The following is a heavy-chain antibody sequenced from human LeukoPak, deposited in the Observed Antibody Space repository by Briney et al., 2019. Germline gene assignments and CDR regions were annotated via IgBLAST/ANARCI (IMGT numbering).Heavy chain of an antibody. CDR2: IKKDGSEK. J-gene: IGHJ4*02. CDR3: ARDLSGVTGYTYGRGIDY. Sequence: GGSLRLSCAASGFTFSSYWMSWVRQAPGKGLEWVANIKKDGSEKYYVDSVKGRFTISRDNAKTSLYLRMNSLRAEDTAVYYCARDLSGVTGYTYGRGIDYWGQGTLVTVSS. V-gene: IGHV3-7*01. D-gene: IGHD5-18*01. CDR1: GFTFSSYW.